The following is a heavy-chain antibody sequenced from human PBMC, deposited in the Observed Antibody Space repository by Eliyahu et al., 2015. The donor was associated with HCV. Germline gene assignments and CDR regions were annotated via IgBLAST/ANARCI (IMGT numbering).Heavy chain of an antibody. D-gene: IGHD3-3*01. V-gene: IGHV1-69*01. CDR3: ATGRVPNYDFWSGYSVSSDY. Sequence: QVQLVQSGAEVKKPGSSVKVSCKASGGTFSSYAIXWVRQAPGQGLEXMGGIXPIFGTAXYAQKFQGRVTITADESTSTAYMELSSLRSEDTAVYYCATGRVPNYDFWSGYSVSSDYWGQGTLVTVSS. CDR2: IXPIFGTA. J-gene: IGHJ4*02. CDR1: GGTFSSYA.